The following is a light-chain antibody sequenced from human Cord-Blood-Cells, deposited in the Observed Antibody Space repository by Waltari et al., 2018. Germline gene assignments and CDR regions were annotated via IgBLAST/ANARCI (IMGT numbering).Light chain of an antibody. CDR2: DVS. Sequence: QSALPQPASVYGSPGQSITISCTGTSSDVGGYNYVSWYQQHPGKAPKLMIDDVSNRPSGVSNRFSGSKSGNTASLTISGLQAEDEADYYCSSYTSSSTLVFGGGTKLTVL. V-gene: IGLV2-14*01. CDR3: SSYTSSSTLV. CDR1: SSDVGGYNY. J-gene: IGLJ2*01.